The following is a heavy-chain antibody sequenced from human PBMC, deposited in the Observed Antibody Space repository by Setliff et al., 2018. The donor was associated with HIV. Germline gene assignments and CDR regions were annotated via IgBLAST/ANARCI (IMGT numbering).Heavy chain of an antibody. J-gene: IGHJ4*02. Sequence: ASVKVSCKASGYTFTNYFMHWVRQAPGKGLEWMGRVDPEDGETIYAEKFQGRVTMTADTSTNTAYMELNSLRSEDTAVYYCGTVRIAVPDDFDFWGQGTLGTVSS. V-gene: IGHV1-69-2*01. CDR3: GTVRIAVPDDFDF. CDR2: VDPEDGET. D-gene: IGHD6-19*01. CDR1: GYTFTNYF.